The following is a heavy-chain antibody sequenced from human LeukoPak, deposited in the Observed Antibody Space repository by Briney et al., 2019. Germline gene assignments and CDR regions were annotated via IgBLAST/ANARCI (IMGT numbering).Heavy chain of an antibody. J-gene: IGHJ3*02. CDR3: AKPQYDFKGFDAFDI. V-gene: IGHV3-43*01. CDR1: GFTFDDYT. CDR2: ISWDGGST. D-gene: IGHD2/OR15-2a*01. Sequence: GGSLRLSCAASGFTFDDYTMHWVRQSPGKGLEWVSLISWDGGSTYYADSVKGRFTISRDNSKNSLYMHMNSLRTEDTALYYCAKPQYDFKGFDAFDIWGQGTMVTVSS.